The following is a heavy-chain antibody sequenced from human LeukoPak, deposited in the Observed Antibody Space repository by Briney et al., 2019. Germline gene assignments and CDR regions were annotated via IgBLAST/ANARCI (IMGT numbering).Heavy chain of an antibody. CDR2: ISSSSSHT. V-gene: IGHV3-11*05. Sequence: PGGSLRLSCAASGFTFSDYYMSWIRQAPGKGLEWVSYISSSSSHTNYADSVKGRFTFSRDNAKNSLYPQMNSLRAEDTAVYYCARVMGWSLDYWGQGTLVTVSS. CDR1: GFTFSDYY. J-gene: IGHJ4*02. CDR3: ARVMGWSLDY. D-gene: IGHD6-19*01.